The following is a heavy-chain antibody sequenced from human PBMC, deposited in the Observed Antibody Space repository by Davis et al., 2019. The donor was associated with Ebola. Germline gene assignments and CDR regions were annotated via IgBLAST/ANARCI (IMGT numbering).Heavy chain of an antibody. D-gene: IGHD3-10*01. CDR3: ARVRHQKNYGMDV. CDR1: GGTFSSYA. Sequence: AASVKVSCKASGGTFSSYAISWVRQAPGQGLEWMGRIIPILGIANYAQKFQGRVTITADKSTSTAYMELSSLRSEDTAVYYCARVRHQKNYGMDVWGQGTTVTVSS. V-gene: IGHV1-69*04. J-gene: IGHJ6*02. CDR2: IIPILGIA.